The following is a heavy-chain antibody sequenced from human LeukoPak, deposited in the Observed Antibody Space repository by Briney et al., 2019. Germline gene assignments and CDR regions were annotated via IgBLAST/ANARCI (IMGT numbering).Heavy chain of an antibody. J-gene: IGHJ3*02. CDR3: ARDRILTGYRYAFDI. CDR2: IYYSGST. CDR1: GGSISSYY. D-gene: IGHD3-9*01. V-gene: IGHV4-59*01. Sequence: SETLSLTCTVSGGSISSYYWSWIRQPPGKGLEWIGYIYYSGSTNYNPSLKSRVTISVDTSKNQFSLKLSSVTAADTAVYYCARDRILTGYRYAFDIWGQGTMVTVSS.